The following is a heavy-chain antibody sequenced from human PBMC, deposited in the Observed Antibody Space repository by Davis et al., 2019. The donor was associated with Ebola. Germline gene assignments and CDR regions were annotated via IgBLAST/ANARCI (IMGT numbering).Heavy chain of an antibody. J-gene: IGHJ2*01. CDR1: GYDFTNYW. D-gene: IGHD3-10*01. CDR3: ALLPYRTSWNDGFDF. V-gene: IGHV5-51*01. CDR2: IFPGDSDT. Sequence: GESLKISCETSGYDFTNYWIGWVRQMPGKGLEWMGVIFPGDSDTRYSPSFQGQITISVDKSISTAYLQWSSLKASDTAIYYCALLPYRTSWNDGFDFWGRGTLVSVSS.